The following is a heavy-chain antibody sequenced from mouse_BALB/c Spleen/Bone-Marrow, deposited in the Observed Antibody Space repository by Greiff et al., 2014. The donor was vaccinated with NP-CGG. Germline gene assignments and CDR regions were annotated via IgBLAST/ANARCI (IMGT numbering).Heavy chain of an antibody. J-gene: IGHJ4*01. CDR2: IDPANGDT. Sequence: QLQESGAELVKPGASVKLSCTASGFNIKDTYMHWVKQRPEQGLEWIGRIDPANGDTKYDPKFQGKATITADTSSNTAYLQLSSLTSEDTAVYYCARYLIFYDYDEAMDYWGQGTSVTVSS. V-gene: IGHV14-3*02. CDR3: ARYLIFYDYDEAMDY. CDR1: GFNIKDTY. D-gene: IGHD2-4*01.